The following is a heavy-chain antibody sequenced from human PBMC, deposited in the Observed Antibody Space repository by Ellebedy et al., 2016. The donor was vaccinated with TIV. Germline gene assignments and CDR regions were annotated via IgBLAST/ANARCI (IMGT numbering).Heavy chain of an antibody. CDR2: IRDRSHGGTT. J-gene: IGHJ4*02. Sequence: GESLKISCEASGFSSSNAWMSWVRQAPGKGLEWVGHIRDRSHGGTTDYAAPLKGSFIISREDSKNTVYLQMNSLKSEDTAVYYFATVGDHNNYPFYFAYWGQGALVTVSS. CDR3: ATVGDHNNYPFYFAY. CDR1: GFSSSNAW. V-gene: IGHV3-15*01. D-gene: IGHD4-11*01.